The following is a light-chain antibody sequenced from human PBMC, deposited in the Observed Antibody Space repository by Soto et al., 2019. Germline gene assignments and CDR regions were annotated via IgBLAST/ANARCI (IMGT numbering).Light chain of an antibody. CDR3: HQYVSWK. V-gene: IGKV3-20*01. CDR2: GAS. Sequence: VLTHPPARQSWSSRETATLSCRASQSVSSYLAWYQQKPGQAPRLLIYGASSGATGIPDRFSGSGSGTDCTLTISRLEPEDFAVYYCHQYVSWKFGKGNKVDIK. CDR1: QSVSSY. J-gene: IGKJ1*01.